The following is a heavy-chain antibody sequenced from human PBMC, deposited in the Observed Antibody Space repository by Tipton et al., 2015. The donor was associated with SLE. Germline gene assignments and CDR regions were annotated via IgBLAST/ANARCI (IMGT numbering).Heavy chain of an antibody. CDR2: IYHTGST. CDR3: ARVGPFGVVGFDY. D-gene: IGHD3-3*01. V-gene: IGHV4-30-2*01. Sequence: TLSLTCTVSGGSISSGASSWSWIRQPPGKGLEWMGYIYHTGSTYNNPSLKSRVTISVDRSKNQFSLKLSSVTAADTAVYYCARVGPFGVVGFDYWGQGTPVTVSS. J-gene: IGHJ4*02. CDR1: GGSISSGASS.